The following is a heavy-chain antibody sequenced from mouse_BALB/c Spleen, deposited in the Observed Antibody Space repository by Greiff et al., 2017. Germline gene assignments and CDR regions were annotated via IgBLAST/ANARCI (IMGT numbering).Heavy chain of an antibody. CDR1: GYTFTSYW. V-gene: IGHV1S22*01. J-gene: IGHJ4*01. CDR2: IYPGSGIT. Sequence: KQPGSELVRPGASVKLSCKASGYTFTSYWMHWVKQRHGQGLEWIGNIYPGSGITNYDEKFKSKGTLTVDTSSSTAYMHLSSLTSEDSAVYYCTRSYGKPYAMDYWGQGTSVTVSS. CDR3: TRSYGKPYAMDY. D-gene: IGHD2-1*01.